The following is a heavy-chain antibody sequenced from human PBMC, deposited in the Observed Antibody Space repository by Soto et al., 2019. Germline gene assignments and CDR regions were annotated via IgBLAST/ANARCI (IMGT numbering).Heavy chain of an antibody. CDR1: GGSFSGYY. Sequence: ETLSLTCAVYGGSFSGYYWSWIRQPPGKGLEWIGEINHSGSTNYNPSLKSRVTISVDTSKNQFSLKLSSVTAADAAVYYCARKGHRRITMVRGVLPYYYGMDVWGQGTTVTVSS. CDR3: ARKGHRRITMVRGVLPYYYGMDV. D-gene: IGHD3-10*01. V-gene: IGHV4-34*01. J-gene: IGHJ6*02. CDR2: INHSGST.